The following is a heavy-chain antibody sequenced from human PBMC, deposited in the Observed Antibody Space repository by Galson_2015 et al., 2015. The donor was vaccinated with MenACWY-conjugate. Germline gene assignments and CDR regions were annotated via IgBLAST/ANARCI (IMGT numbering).Heavy chain of an antibody. V-gene: IGHV3-7*03. CDR1: GFAFSQYW. D-gene: IGHD6-19*01. CDR3: VRDSSHKIDSAWYDDLDV. CDR2: ISKEGSET. J-gene: IGHJ3*01. Sequence: SLRLSCAASGFAFSQYWMTWVRQAPGKGLEWVANISKEGSETHYADSVKDRFIISRDNAKNSLSLQLNSLRAEDTALYYCVRDSSHKIDSAWYDDLDVWGQGTVVTVSS.